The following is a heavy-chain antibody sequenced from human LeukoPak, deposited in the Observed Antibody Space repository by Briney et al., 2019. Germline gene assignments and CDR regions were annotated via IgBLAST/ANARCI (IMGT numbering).Heavy chain of an antibody. CDR1: RFNFSDYY. D-gene: IGHD3-10*01. CDR2: ISSSSSYR. J-gene: IGHJ4*02. Sequence: GGSPRLSCAASRFNFSDYYITWIRQAPGKGLERVSYISSSSSYRNYADSVKGRFTISRDNAKNSLYLQMNSLRAEDTAVYYCASPDYGSGNFDFWGQGTLVTVSS. V-gene: IGHV3-11*03. CDR3: ASPDYGSGNFDF.